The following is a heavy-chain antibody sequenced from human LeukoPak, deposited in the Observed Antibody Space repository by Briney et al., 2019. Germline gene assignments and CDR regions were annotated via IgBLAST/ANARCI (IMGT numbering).Heavy chain of an antibody. Sequence: SETLSLTCTVSGGSISSHYWSWIRQPPGKGLEWIGYIYYSGSTNYNPSLKSRVTISVDTSKNQFSLKLSSVTAADTAVYYCARNDILTGYPAFDIWGQGTMVTVSS. D-gene: IGHD3-9*01. CDR3: ARNDILTGYPAFDI. J-gene: IGHJ3*02. CDR1: GGSISSHY. V-gene: IGHV4-59*11. CDR2: IYYSGST.